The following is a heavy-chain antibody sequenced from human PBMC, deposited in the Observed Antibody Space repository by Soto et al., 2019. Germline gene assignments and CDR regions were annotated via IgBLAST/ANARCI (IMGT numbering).Heavy chain of an antibody. V-gene: IGHV4-59*01. CDR2: IYYSGST. CDR1: GGSISSYY. D-gene: IGHD6-13*01. J-gene: IGHJ6*02. CDR3: ARSYSSSWQGYYYGMDV. Sequence: SETLSLTCTVSGGSISSYYWSWIRQPPGKGLEWIGYIYYSGSTNYNPSLKSRVTISVDTSKNQFSLKLSSVTAADTAVYYCARSYSSSWQGYYYGMDVWGQGTTVTVSS.